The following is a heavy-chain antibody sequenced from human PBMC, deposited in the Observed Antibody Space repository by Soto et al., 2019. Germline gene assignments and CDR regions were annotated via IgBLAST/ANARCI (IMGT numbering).Heavy chain of an antibody. J-gene: IGHJ6*02. CDR1: GYTFTSYG. CDR2: INANNGNT. CDR3: ARDSLAVAALYYYYGMDV. Sequence: ASVKVSCKASGYTFTSYGISWVRQAPGQGLEWMGWINANNGNTNHAQKLQGRVTMTTDTSTSTAYMELRSLRSDDTAVYYCARDSLAVAALYYYYGMDVWGQGTTVTVSS. V-gene: IGHV1-18*01. D-gene: IGHD6-19*01.